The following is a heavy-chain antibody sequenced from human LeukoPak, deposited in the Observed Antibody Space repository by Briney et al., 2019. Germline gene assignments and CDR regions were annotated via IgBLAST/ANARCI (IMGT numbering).Heavy chain of an antibody. J-gene: IGHJ3*02. CDR3: ARGSREWELLFAFDI. Sequence: SETLSLTCTVSGGSISSGDYYWSWIRQPPGKGLEWIGYIYYSGSTYYNPSLKSRVTISVDTSKNQFSLKLSSVTAADTAVYYCARGSREWELLFAFDIWGQGTMVTVPS. CDR2: IYYSGST. D-gene: IGHD1-26*01. CDR1: GGSISSGDYY. V-gene: IGHV4-30-4*08.